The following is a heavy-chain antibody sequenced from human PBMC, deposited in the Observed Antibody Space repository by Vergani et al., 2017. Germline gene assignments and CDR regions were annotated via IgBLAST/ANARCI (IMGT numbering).Heavy chain of an antibody. CDR3: AKVGRSEVAGTFGALDI. CDR1: GFMFSNYW. J-gene: IGHJ3*02. V-gene: IGHV3-7*01. D-gene: IGHD6-19*01. CDR2: IKQDGSEK. Sequence: EVQLVESGGGLVQPGGSLRLSCAASGFMFSNYWMNWVRQAPGKGLEWVANIKQDGSEKYYVDSVRGRFTISRDNAKNSLYLQMNSLRAEDTAVYHCAKVGRSEVAGTFGALDIWGQGTMVTVSS.